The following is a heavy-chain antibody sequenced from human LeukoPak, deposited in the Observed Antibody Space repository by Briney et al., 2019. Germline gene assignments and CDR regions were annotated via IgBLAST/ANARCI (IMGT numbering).Heavy chain of an antibody. CDR3: AACSGGSCYNWFDP. D-gene: IGHD2-15*01. CDR1: GFTFSSYA. Sequence: GGSLRLSCAASGFTFSSYAMSWVRQAPGKGLEWVSAISGSGGSTYYADSVKGRFTISRDNSKNTLYLQMNSLRAEDTAVYYCAACSGGSCYNWFDPWGLGTLVTVSS. V-gene: IGHV3-23*01. CDR2: ISGSGGST. J-gene: IGHJ5*02.